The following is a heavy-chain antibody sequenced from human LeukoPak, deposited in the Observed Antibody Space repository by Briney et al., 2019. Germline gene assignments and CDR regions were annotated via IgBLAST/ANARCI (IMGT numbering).Heavy chain of an antibody. CDR3: ARGRGGSCYFDY. CDR1: GYTFTGYY. Sequence: ASVKVSCKASGYTFTGYYMHWVRQAPGQGLEWTGWINPNSGGTNYAQKFQGRVTMTRDTSISTAYMELSRLRSDDTAVYYCARGRGGSCYFDYWGQGTLVTVSS. V-gene: IGHV1-2*02. J-gene: IGHJ4*02. D-gene: IGHD2-15*01. CDR2: INPNSGGT.